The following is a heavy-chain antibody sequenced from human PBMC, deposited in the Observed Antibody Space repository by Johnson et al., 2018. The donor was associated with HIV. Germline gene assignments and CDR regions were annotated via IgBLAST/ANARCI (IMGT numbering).Heavy chain of an antibody. J-gene: IGHJ3*01. D-gene: IGHD3-22*01. CDR1: GFTFSNAW. CDR3: ARAGTSGSYAFDF. V-gene: IGHV3-66*01. CDR2: IYSGGST. Sequence: VQLVESGGGVVQPGWSLRLSCAASGFTFSNAWMSWVRQAPGKGLEWVSVIYSGGSTYYADSVKGRFTISRDNSKTTLDLQMNSLRAEDTAVYYCARAGTSGSYAFDFWGQGTMVTVSS.